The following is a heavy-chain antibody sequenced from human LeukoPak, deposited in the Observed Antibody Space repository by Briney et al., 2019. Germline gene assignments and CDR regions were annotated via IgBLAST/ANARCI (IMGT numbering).Heavy chain of an antibody. V-gene: IGHV3-23*01. J-gene: IGHJ4*02. CDR2: ISGGGGST. CDR1: GFAFSSYG. CDR3: APREYSGSYSLPY. D-gene: IGHD1-26*01. Sequence: PGGSLRLSCAGSGFAFSSYGMSWVRQAPGQGLEWVSAISGGGGSTYYADSVKGRFTISRDNSKNTLYLQMNSLRAEDTAVYYCAPREYSGSYSLPYWGQGTLVTVSS.